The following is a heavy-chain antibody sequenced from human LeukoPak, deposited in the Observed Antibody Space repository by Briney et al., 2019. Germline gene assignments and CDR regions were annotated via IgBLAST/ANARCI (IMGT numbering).Heavy chain of an antibody. CDR2: IYYDGSNK. D-gene: IGHD1-26*01. V-gene: IGHV3-33*01. CDR3: ARDQVGATGYFDY. Sequence: PGGSLRLSCSASGFSFSTYVMHWVRQAPGKGLEWVAVIYYDGSNKYYAGSVKGRSTISRDNSKNTLYLQINSLRAEDTAVYYCARDQVGATGYFDYWGQGTLVTVSS. CDR1: GFSFSTYV. J-gene: IGHJ4*02.